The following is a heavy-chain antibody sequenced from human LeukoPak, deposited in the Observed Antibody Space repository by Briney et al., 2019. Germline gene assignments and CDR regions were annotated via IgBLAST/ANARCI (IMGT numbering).Heavy chain of an antibody. D-gene: IGHD3-22*01. CDR1: GFTFSSYA. V-gene: IGHV3-23*01. CDR2: ISGSGGST. Sequence: PGGSLRLSCAASGFTFSSYAMSWVRQAPGKGLEWVSAISGSGGSTYYADSVKGRFTISRDNSKNTLYLQMSSLRAEDTAVYYCAKVESYYYDSSGYSRQGDYWGQGTLVTVSS. J-gene: IGHJ4*02. CDR3: AKVESYYYDSSGYSRQGDY.